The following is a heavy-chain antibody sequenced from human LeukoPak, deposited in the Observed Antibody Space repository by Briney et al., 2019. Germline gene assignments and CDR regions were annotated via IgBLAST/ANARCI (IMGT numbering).Heavy chain of an antibody. D-gene: IGHD3-10*01. V-gene: IGHV4-31*03. CDR2: IYYSGST. Sequence: PSETLSLTCTVSGGSISSGGYYWSWIRQHPGKGLEWIGYIYYSGSTYYNPSLKSRVTISVDTSKNQFSLKLSSVTAADTAVYYCARGLVRGVIIGGYWGQGTLVTVSS. CDR3: ARGLVRGVIIGGY. J-gene: IGHJ4*02. CDR1: GGSISSGGYY.